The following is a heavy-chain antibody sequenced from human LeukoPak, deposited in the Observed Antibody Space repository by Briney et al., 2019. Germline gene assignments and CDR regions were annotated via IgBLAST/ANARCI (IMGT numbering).Heavy chain of an antibody. CDR1: GLTFSSYP. J-gene: IGHJ4*02. V-gene: IGHV3-23*01. CDR2: ISGGGGST. D-gene: IGHD3-10*01. Sequence: GGSLRLSCAASGLTFSSYPVTWVRQAPGKGLEWVSAISGGGGSTHYADSVKGRFTISRDNSKNTLYQQMNSLRAEDTAVYFCAKGAYFSGSYGFAFDYWGQGTLVTVSS. CDR3: AKGAYFSGSYGFAFDY.